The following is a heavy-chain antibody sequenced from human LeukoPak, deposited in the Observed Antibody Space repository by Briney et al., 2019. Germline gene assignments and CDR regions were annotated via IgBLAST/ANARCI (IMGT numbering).Heavy chain of an antibody. CDR1: GFTFSSYA. CDR2: ISGSGGST. D-gene: IGHD1-26*01. Sequence: GGSLRLSCVASGFTFSSYAMSWVRQAPGKGLEWVSVISGSGGSTYHADSVKGRFTIPRDNSKNKLFLQMNSLRAEDTAVYYCAKTGRGTTTFHYFDYWGQGTLVTVSS. CDR3: AKTGRGTTTFHYFDY. J-gene: IGHJ4*02. V-gene: IGHV3-23*01.